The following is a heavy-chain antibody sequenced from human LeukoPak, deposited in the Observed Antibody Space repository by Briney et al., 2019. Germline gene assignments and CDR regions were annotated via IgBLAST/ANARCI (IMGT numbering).Heavy chain of an antibody. V-gene: IGHV4-30-2*01. CDR1: GFSINTGGYS. J-gene: IGHJ4*02. CDR3: ARDRGSGYFDY. CDR2: IYHRGST. D-gene: IGHD3-10*01. Sequence: PSETLSLTCTVSGFSINTGGYSWNWIRQPPGQGLEWIGSIYHRGSTSYTPSLASRVTISFDTSENQFSLKLSSVAAADTAVYYCARDRGSGYFDYWGQGALVTVSS.